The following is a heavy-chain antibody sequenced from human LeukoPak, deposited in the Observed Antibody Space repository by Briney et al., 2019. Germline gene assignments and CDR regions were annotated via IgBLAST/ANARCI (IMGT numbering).Heavy chain of an antibody. D-gene: IGHD3-3*01. V-gene: IGHV3-74*01. CDR3: ARERLLTIFGVAHYYYGMDV. CDR1: GLAFSAYK. CDR2: ISTDGYTT. J-gene: IGHJ6*02. Sequence: GGSLRLSCAASGLAFSAYKMHWVRQAPRKGLVWVSRISTDGYTTDYADFVQGRFTASRDNTKNTWSLEMNSLRAEDTAVYYCARERLLTIFGVAHYYYGMDVWGQGTTVTVSS.